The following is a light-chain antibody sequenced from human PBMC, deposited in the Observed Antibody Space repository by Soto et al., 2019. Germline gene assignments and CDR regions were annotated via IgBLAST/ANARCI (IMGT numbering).Light chain of an antibody. J-gene: IGKJ1*01. CDR3: LQHNNYPWT. CDR2: GAS. V-gene: IGKV3D-7*01. CDR1: QSVSSSY. Sequence: PGAGAPLTCMASQSVSSSYIAWYQQRPGQTPSLLIYGASTRATGIPARFSGSGSGTEFTLTISSLQPEDFATYYCLQHNNYPWTFGQGTKVDI.